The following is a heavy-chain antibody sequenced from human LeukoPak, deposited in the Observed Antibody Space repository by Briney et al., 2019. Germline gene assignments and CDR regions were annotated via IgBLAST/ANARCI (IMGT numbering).Heavy chain of an antibody. CDR1: GGSISSYY. CDR2: IYYSGST. V-gene: IGHV4-59*01. Sequence: SETLSLTCTVSGGSISSYYWSWIRQPPGKGLEWIGYIYYSGSTNYNPSLKSRVTISVDTSKNQFSLKLSSVTAADTAVYYCAGWETISGTYYYYGMDVWGQGTTVTVSS. D-gene: IGHD3-3*01. J-gene: IGHJ6*02. CDR3: AGWETISGTYYYYGMDV.